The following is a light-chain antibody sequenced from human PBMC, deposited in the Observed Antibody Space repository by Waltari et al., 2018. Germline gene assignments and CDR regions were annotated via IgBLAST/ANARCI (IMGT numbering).Light chain of an antibody. V-gene: IGKV3-20*01. Sequence: EIVLTQSPGTLSLSPGERATLSCRASQSVNNNYLAWYQQKPGQPPRLLIYGASTRATGIPDRFRGSGSGTDFTLTISRLEPEDFAAYYCQQYATSPEAFGGGTKVDIK. CDR1: QSVNNNY. J-gene: IGKJ4*01. CDR2: GAS. CDR3: QQYATSPEA.